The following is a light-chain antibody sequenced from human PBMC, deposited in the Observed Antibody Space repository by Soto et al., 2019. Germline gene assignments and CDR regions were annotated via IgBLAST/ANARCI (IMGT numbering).Light chain of an antibody. CDR3: SSSTTRGTRV. CDR2: DVS. CDR1: NSDVGAYKP. J-gene: IGLJ1*01. Sequence: ALTQPASVSGSPGQSITISCTGTNSDVGAYKPVSWYQHHPGKAPKLMIYDVSYRPSGVSNRFSGSQSGNTASLTISGLQPEDESDYYCSSSTTRGTRVFGTGTKLTVL. V-gene: IGLV2-14*03.